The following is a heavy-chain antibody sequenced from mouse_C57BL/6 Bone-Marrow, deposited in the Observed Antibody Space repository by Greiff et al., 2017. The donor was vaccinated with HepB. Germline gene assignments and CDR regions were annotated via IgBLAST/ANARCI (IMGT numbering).Heavy chain of an antibody. CDR3: ARLGHYYGSRYYFDY. CDR2: ISSGGSYT. V-gene: IGHV5-6*02. CDR1: GFTFSSYG. D-gene: IGHD1-1*01. Sequence: DVKLVESGGDLVKPGGSLKLSCAASGFTFSSYGMSWVRQTPDKRLEWVATISSGGSYTYYPDSVKGRFTISRDNAKNTLYLQMSSLKSEDTAMYYCARLGHYYGSRYYFDYWGQGTTLTVSS. J-gene: IGHJ2*01.